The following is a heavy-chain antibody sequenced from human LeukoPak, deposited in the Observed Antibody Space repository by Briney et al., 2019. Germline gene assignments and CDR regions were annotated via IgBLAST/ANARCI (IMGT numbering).Heavy chain of an antibody. CDR2: IYSGGST. D-gene: IGHD6-19*01. J-gene: IGHJ4*02. Sequence: PGGSLRLSCAASGFTVSSNYMSWVRQAPGKGLEWVSVIYSGGSTYYADSVKGRFTISRDNSKNTLYLQMNSLRAEDTAVYYCARSSGWPRDYFDYWGQGTLVTVSS. CDR3: ARSSGWPRDYFDY. V-gene: IGHV3-53*01. CDR1: GFTVSSNY.